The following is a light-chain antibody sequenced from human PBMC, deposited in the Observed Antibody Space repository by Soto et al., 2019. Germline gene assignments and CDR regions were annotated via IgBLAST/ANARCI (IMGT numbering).Light chain of an antibody. CDR1: QTIGTY. J-gene: IGKJ2*01. CDR3: QKSYSIPYT. V-gene: IGKV1-39*01. CDR2: AAS. Sequence: DIQMTQSPSSLSASVGDRVTITCRASQTIGTYLTWYQQKPGKAPKLLIYAASSLQIGVPSRFSGSGSGTDFTLTISSLQPEDFSTYYWQKSYSIPYTFGQGTKLEIK.